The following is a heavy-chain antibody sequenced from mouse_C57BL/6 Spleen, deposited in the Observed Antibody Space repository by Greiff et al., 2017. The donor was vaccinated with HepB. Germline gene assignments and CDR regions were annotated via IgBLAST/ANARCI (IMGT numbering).Heavy chain of an antibody. CDR3: TSSPVVATYWYFDV. CDR1: GYTFTDYE. J-gene: IGHJ1*03. CDR2: IDPKTGGT. Sequence: VQLQQSGAELVRPGASVTLSCKASGYTFTDYEMHWVKQTPVHGLEWIGAIDPKTGGTAYNQKFKGKAILTADKSSSTAYMELRSLTSEDSAVYYCTSSPVVATYWYFDVWGTGTTVTVSS. V-gene: IGHV1-15*01. D-gene: IGHD1-1*01.